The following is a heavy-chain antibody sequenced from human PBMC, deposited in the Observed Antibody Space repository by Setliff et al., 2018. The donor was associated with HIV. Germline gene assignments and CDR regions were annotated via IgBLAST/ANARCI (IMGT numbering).Heavy chain of an antibody. CDR1: GFTFSNYA. CDR2: ISHDGNNQ. J-gene: IGHJ4*02. D-gene: IGHD4-17*01. CDR3: ARDQRAGVYGDYNYYFDS. Sequence: GGSLRLSCAASGFTFSNYAIHWVRRAPGKGLEWVAVISHDGNNQYYADSVKGRFTIFRDNAKNSLYLQMNSLRAEDTAVYYCARDQRAGVYGDYNYYFDSWGQGTLVTVSS. V-gene: IGHV3-30*04.